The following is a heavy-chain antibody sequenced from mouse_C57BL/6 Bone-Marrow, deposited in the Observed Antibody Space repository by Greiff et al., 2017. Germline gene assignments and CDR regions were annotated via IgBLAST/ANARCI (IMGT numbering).Heavy chain of an antibody. CDR2: IDPSDSYP. Sequence: QQSCKASGYTFTSYWMQWVKQRPGQGLDGIGEIDPSDSYPNYNQKFMCKATLNVYTSYSTAFMQTSTLTSEDSAVYYCARGRCAYWGQGTLVTVSA. V-gene: IGHV1-50*01. CDR1: GYTFTSYW. CDR3: ARGRCAY. J-gene: IGHJ3*01.